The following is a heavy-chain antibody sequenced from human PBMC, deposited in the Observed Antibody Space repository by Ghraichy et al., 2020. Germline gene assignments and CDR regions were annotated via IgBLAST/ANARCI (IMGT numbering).Heavy chain of an antibody. CDR1: GFTFSSYG. J-gene: IGHJ3*02. V-gene: IGHV3-33*01. CDR3: ARPNDYYDRGAAFDI. CDR2: IWYDGSNK. D-gene: IGHD3-22*01. Sequence: GGSLRLSCAASGFTFSSYGMHWVRQAPGKGLEWVAVIWYDGSNKYYADSVKGRFTISRDNSKNTLYLQMNSLRAEDTAVYYRARPNDYYDRGAAFDIWGQGTMVTVSS.